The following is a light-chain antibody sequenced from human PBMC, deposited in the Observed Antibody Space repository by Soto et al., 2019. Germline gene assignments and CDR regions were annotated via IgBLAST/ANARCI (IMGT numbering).Light chain of an antibody. J-gene: IGKJ1*01. CDR3: QQRSNWPPWT. V-gene: IGKV3-11*01. CDR1: QSVSSY. Sequence: EIVLTQSPATLSLSPGERATLSCRASQSVSSYLAWYQQKPGQAPRLLIYDASNRATGIPARFSGSGSGTAFTLTISSLEPEDFVVYYCQQRSNWPPWTFGQGTKVEIK. CDR2: DAS.